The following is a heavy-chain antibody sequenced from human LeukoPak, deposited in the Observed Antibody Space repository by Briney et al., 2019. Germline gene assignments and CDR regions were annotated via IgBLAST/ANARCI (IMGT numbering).Heavy chain of an antibody. V-gene: IGHV2-5*01. CDR3: AHTPPTKVPAFVYYYYMDV. Sequence: SGPTLVKPTQTLTLTCTFSGFSLSTSGVGVGWIRQPPGKALEWLALIYWNDDKRYSPSLKSRLTITKDTSKNQVVLTMTNMDPVDTATYYCAHTPPTKVPAFVYYYYMDVWGKGTTVTVSS. CDR1: GFSLSTSGVG. D-gene: IGHD2-2*01. CDR2: IYWNDDK. J-gene: IGHJ6*03.